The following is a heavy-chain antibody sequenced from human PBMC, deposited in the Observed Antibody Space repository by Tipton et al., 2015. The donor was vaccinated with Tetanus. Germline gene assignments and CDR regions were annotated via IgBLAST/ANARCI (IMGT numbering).Heavy chain of an antibody. CDR3: VRVWYSGSYRAEYFQP. CDR1: GFTFSGYW. CDR2: IKEDGSEK. Sequence: GSLRLSCAASGFTFSGYWMSWVRQAPGKGLEWVANIKEDGSEKNYVDAVKGRFTISRDNAKNSLYLQMNSLRAEDMAVYYCVRVWYSGSYRAEYFQPWGQGTLVTVSS. J-gene: IGHJ1*01. D-gene: IGHD1-26*01. V-gene: IGHV3-7*01.